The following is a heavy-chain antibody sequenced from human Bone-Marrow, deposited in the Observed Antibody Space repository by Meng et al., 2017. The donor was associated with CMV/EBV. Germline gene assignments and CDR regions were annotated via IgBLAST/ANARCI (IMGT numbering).Heavy chain of an antibody. V-gene: IGHV4-31*03. CDR2: SYYTGA. CDR1: GGPIKNPNYY. Sequence: SETLSLTCTVSGGPIKNPNYYWSWNRHQPGKGLEWLGYSYYTGAYYNPSLASRIFISLDSSNNRYSLTLRDVTAADTALYFCARVRGSGSEDYWGPGTLVTFSS. D-gene: IGHD3-10*01. CDR3: ARVRGSGSEDY. J-gene: IGHJ4*02.